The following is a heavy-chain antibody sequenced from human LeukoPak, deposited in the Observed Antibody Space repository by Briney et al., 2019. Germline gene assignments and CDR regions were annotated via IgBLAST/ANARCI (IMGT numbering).Heavy chain of an antibody. V-gene: IGHV1-69*05. J-gene: IGHJ4*02. CDR3: VREGDYGDYASDC. D-gene: IGHD4-17*01. Sequence: SVKVSCKASGGTFSSYGISWVRQAPGQGLEWMGRIIPIFGTANYAQKFQGRLTITTDESTSTAYMELSSLGSEDTAVYYCVREGDYGDYASDCWGQGTLVTVSS. CDR1: GGTFSSYG. CDR2: IIPIFGTA.